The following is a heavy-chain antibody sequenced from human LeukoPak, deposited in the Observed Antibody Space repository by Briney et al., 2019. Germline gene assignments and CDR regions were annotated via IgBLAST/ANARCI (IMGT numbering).Heavy chain of an antibody. D-gene: IGHD3-3*01. CDR3: AASGITIFGVAILTFDY. J-gene: IGHJ4*02. CDR1: GGSISSYY. CDR2: IYTSGST. Sequence: SETLSLTCTVSGGSISSYYWSWIRQPAGKGLEWIGRIYTSGSTNYNPSLKSRVTISVDTSKNQFSLKLSSVTAADTAVYYCAASGITIFGVAILTFDYWGQGTLVTVSS. V-gene: IGHV4-4*07.